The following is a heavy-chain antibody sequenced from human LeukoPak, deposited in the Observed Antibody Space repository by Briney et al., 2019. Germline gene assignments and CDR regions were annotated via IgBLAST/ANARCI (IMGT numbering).Heavy chain of an antibody. Sequence: GASVKVSCKASGFTFTDYYIHWVRQAPAQGLEWMGWINPNSGGTNYPQKFQVRVTMTRDKSISTAFMELANLRSDDTAVYYCAKATNDFWSGTTLPFDPWGQGTLVTVSS. CDR3: AKATNDFWSGTTLPFDP. CDR1: GFTFTDYY. V-gene: IGHV1-2*02. CDR2: INPNSGGT. J-gene: IGHJ5*02. D-gene: IGHD3-3*01.